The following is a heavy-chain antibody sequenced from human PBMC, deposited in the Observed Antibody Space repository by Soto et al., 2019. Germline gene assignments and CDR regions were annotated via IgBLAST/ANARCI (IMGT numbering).Heavy chain of an antibody. V-gene: IGHV3-30-3*01. CDR1: GFTFSSYA. J-gene: IGHJ4*02. CDR3: ARDRGAPRKYYFDS. Sequence: GGSLRLSCAASGFTFSSYAMHWVRQAPGKGLEWVAVLSYDGSNKYYADSVKGRFTISRDNAENSLYLQMNSLRDDDTAVYYCARDRGAPRKYYFDSWGQGALVTVSS. D-gene: IGHD1-26*01. CDR2: LSYDGSNK.